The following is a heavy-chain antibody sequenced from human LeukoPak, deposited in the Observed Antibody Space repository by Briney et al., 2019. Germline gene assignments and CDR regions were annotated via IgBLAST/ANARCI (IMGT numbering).Heavy chain of an antibody. J-gene: IGHJ4*02. V-gene: IGHV3-33*01. CDR3: ARPPED. CDR2: IWYDGSKK. CDR1: GFTFSSFG. Sequence: GGSLRLSCAASGFTFSSFGMHWVRQAPGKGLEWVAVIWYDGSKKNYADSVRGRFTISRDNSKNTLYLQMNSLRAEDTGVYYRARPPEDWGQGTLVTVSS.